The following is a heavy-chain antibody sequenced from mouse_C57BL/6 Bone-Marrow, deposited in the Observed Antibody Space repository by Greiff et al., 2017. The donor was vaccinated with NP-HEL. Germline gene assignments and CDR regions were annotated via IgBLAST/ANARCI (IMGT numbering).Heavy chain of an antibody. CDR1: GYTFTSYW. CDR2: IYPGSGST. V-gene: IGHV1-55*01. J-gene: IGHJ1*03. D-gene: IGHD2-4*01. Sequence: QVHVKQSGAELVKPGASVKMSCKASGYTFTSYWITWVKQRPGQGLEWIGDIYPGSGSTNYNEKFKSKATLTVDTSSSTAYMQLSSLTSEDSAVYYCAREEDYDEGYFDVWGTGTTVTVSS. CDR3: AREEDYDEGYFDV.